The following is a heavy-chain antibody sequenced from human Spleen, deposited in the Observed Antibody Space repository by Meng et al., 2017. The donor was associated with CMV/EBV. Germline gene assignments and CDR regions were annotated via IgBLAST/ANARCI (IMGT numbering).Heavy chain of an antibody. V-gene: IGHV1-8*02. J-gene: IGHJ4*02. D-gene: IGHD3-22*01. CDR3: ARGPVSSGYYLLDY. CDR1: GYTFTSYY. Sequence: QVQLVQSGAEVKKPGASVKVSCKASGYTFTSYYMHWVRQAPGQGLEWMGWMNPNSGNTGYAQKFQGRVTMTRNTSISTAYMELSSLRSEDTAVYYCARGPVSSGYYLLDYWGQGTLVTVSS. CDR2: MNPNSGNT.